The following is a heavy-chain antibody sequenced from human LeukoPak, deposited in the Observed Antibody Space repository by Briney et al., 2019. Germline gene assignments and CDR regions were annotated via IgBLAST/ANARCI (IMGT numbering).Heavy chain of an antibody. V-gene: IGHV3-21*01. CDR2: ISSSSSYK. CDR3: ARDARGEKDY. CDR1: GFTFSSYS. Sequence: PGGSLRLSCAASGFTFSSYSMNWVRQAPGKGLEWVPSISSSSSYKYYADSVKGRFTISRDNAKNSLYLQMNSLRAEDTAVYYCARDARGEKDYWGQGTLVTVSS. D-gene: IGHD3-10*01. J-gene: IGHJ4*02.